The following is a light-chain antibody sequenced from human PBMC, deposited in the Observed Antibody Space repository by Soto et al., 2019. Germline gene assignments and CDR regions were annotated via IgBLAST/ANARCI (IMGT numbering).Light chain of an antibody. V-gene: IGLV2-14*01. J-gene: IGLJ1*01. CDR1: SSDVGSYNY. Sequence: QSALAQPASVSGSPGQSITISCTGTSSDVGSYNYVSWYQHHPGKAPRLMIYASSNRPSGVSHRFSGSRSGNTASLTISGLQAEEEADYYCSSYTSGSTIYVFGPGTKVNV. CDR3: SSYTSGSTIYV. CDR2: ASS.